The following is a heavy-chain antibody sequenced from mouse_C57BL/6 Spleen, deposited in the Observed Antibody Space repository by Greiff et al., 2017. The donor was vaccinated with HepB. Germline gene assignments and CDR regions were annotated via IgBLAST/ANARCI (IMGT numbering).Heavy chain of an antibody. Sequence: QVQLQQSGAELVRPGASVKLSCKASGYTFTDYYINWVKQRPGQGLEWIARIYPGSGNTYYNEKFKGKATLTAEKSSSTAYMQLSSLTSEDSAVYFCARVGVYYYGSPYFDYWGQGTTLTVSS. CDR2: IYPGSGNT. D-gene: IGHD1-1*01. CDR1: GYTFTDYY. V-gene: IGHV1-76*01. J-gene: IGHJ2*01. CDR3: ARVGVYYYGSPYFDY.